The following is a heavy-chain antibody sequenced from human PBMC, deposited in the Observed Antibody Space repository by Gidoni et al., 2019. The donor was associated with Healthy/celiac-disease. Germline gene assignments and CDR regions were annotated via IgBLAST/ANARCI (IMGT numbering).Heavy chain of an antibody. CDR3: ARVRYCSSTSCYASGYDSYFDY. Sequence: VQLHQWGPVLFTSSDTLSLTYAVYGGSFSGYSWSWFRQPPGTGLEWIGEINHSGSTNYNPSLKSRVTISVDTSKNQFSLKLSSVTAADTAVYYCARVRYCSSTSCYASGYDSYFDYWGQGTLVTVSS. J-gene: IGHJ4*02. CDR2: INHSGST. CDR1: GGSFSGYS. V-gene: IGHV4-34*01. D-gene: IGHD2-2*01.